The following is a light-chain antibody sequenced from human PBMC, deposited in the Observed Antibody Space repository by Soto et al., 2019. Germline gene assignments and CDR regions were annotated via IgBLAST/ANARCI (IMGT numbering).Light chain of an antibody. CDR1: SSDVGNYNL. CDR3: CSYASTGTYV. CDR2: EGT. J-gene: IGLJ1*01. Sequence: QPVLTQPASVSGSPGQSIAISCTGTSSDVGNYNLVSWYQQHSGKAPKLMIYEGTKRPSGVSDRFSGSKSGNTASLTISGLQAEDEADYYCCSYASTGTYVFGTGTKLTVL. V-gene: IGLV2-23*01.